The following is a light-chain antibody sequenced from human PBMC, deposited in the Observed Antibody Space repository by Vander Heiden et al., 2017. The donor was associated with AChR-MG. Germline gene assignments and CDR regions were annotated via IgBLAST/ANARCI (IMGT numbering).Light chain of an antibody. V-gene: IGKV1-5*03. Sequence: DIQMTQSPSTLSASVGDRVTITCRARQSISSWLAWYQQKPGSAPKLLIYKASTLESGVPSRFSGSGSGTDFTLTISSLQPDDSATYYCQQYDSYPLTFGGGTKVEIK. CDR2: KAS. CDR3: QQYDSYPLT. CDR1: QSISSW. J-gene: IGKJ4*01.